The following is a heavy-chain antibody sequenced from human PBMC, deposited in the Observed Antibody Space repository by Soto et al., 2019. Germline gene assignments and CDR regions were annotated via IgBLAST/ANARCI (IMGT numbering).Heavy chain of an antibody. CDR2: IRRKANSYAT. V-gene: IGHV3-73*01. CDR3: TRSGSSGPCDA. Sequence: HPGGSLRLSCAASGFTFSGSAMHWVRQASGKGLEWVGRIRRKANSYATAYAASVKGRFTISRDDSKNTAYLQMNSLKTEDTAVYYCTRSGSSGPCDAWGQGTTVTVSS. J-gene: IGHJ6*02. D-gene: IGHD3-22*01. CDR1: GFTFSGSA.